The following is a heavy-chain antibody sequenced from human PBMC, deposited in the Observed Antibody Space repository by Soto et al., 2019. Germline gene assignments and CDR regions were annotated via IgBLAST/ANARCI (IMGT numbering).Heavy chain of an antibody. D-gene: IGHD6-13*01. CDR3: ARDPLSIAAAGYFDY. Sequence: ASVKVSCKASEFTFTSYYMHWVRQAPGQGLEWMGIINPSGGSTSYAQKFQGRVTMTRDTSTSTVYMELSSLRSEDTAVYYCARDPLSIAAAGYFDYWGQGTLVTVSS. J-gene: IGHJ4*02. CDR1: EFTFTSYY. CDR2: INPSGGST. V-gene: IGHV1-46*03.